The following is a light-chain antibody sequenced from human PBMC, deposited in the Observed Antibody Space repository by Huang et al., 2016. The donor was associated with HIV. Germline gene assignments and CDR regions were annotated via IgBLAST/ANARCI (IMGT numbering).Light chain of an antibody. J-gene: IGKJ4*01. V-gene: IGKV3-20*01. Sequence: VVMTQSPGTLSLSPGERASLSCRASKAASSDFLAWYQHKPGQAPRLLIAGPSNRATGVSDRFSVSWSGTDFTLIIERLEPDDFALYYCQQFGYSPFTCGGGTKVEF. CDR3: QQFGYSPFT. CDR2: GPS. CDR1: KAASSDF.